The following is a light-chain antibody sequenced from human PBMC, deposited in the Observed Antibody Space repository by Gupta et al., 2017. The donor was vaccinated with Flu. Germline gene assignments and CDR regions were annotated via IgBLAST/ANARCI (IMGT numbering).Light chain of an antibody. CDR1: QSVSSY. V-gene: IGKV3-11*01. J-gene: IGKJ5*01. CDR2: AAY. CDR3: QQLSNWHPTVA. Sequence: EIVLTQSPATLSLSPGERATLSCRASQSVSSYLAWYQQKPGQAPRLLIYAAYHRANVIPARCSGRGDGTDWNLTIGSIEPEDCEVYYCQQLSNWHPTVAFGQGTRLEIK.